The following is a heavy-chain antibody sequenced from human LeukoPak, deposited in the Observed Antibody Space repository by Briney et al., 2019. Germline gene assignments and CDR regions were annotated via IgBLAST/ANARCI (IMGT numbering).Heavy chain of an antibody. CDR2: ISSSGSTI. D-gene: IGHD2-15*01. V-gene: IGHV3-48*03. Sequence: GGSLRLSCAASGFTFSSYEMNWVRQAPGKGLEWVSYISSSGSTIYYADSVKGRFTISRDNAKNSLYLQMNSLRAGDAAVYYCAKAPVTTCSGAYCYPFDYWSQGTLVTVSS. CDR1: GFTFSSYE. J-gene: IGHJ4*02. CDR3: AKAPVTTCSGAYCYPFDY.